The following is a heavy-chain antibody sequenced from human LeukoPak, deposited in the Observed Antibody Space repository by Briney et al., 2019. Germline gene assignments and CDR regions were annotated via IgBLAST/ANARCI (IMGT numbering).Heavy chain of an antibody. J-gene: IGHJ4*02. CDR2: IYSGGST. CDR1: GFTFSSYA. V-gene: IGHV3-53*01. CDR3: ARGSIRDYVWGSYRPLDY. Sequence: GGSLRLSCAASGFTFSSYAMSWVRQAPGKGLEWVSVIYSGGSTYYADSVKGRFTISRDNSKNTLYLQMNSLRAEDTAVYYCARGSIRDYVWGSYRPLDYWGQGTLVTVSS. D-gene: IGHD3-16*02.